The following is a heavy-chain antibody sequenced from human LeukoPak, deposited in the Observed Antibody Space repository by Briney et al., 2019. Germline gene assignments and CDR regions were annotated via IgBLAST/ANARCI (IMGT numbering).Heavy chain of an antibody. V-gene: IGHV1-8*01. Sequence: ASVKVSCKASGYTFTSYDINWVRQATGQGLEWMGWMNPNSGNTGYAQKFQGRVTMTRNTSISTAYMELSSLRSEGTAVYYCALGWAAEPAAFDIWGQGTMVTVSS. CDR2: MNPNSGNT. CDR1: GYTFTSYD. J-gene: IGHJ3*02. D-gene: IGHD1-26*01. CDR3: ALGWAAEPAAFDI.